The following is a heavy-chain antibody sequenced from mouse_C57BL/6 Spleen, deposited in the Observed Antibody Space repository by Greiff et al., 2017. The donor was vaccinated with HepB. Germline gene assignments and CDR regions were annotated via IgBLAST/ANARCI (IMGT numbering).Heavy chain of an antibody. V-gene: IGHV5-2*01. J-gene: IGHJ1*03. D-gene: IGHD1-1*01. CDR1: EYEFPSHD. CDR3: ARRGYGSSYVDWYFDV. Sequence: EVQVVESGGGLVQPGESLKLSCESNEYEFPSHDMSWVRKTPEKRLELVAAINSDGGSTYYPDTMERRFIISRDNTKKTLYLQMSSLRSEDTALYYCARRGYGSSYVDWYFDVWGTGTTVTVSS. CDR2: INSDGGST.